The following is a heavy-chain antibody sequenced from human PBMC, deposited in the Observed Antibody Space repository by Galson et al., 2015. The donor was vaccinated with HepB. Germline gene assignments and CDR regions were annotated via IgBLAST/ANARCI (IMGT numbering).Heavy chain of an antibody. CDR2: IKSKTDGGTT. V-gene: IGHV3-15*01. Sequence: SLRLSCAASGFTFSNAWMSWVRQAPGKGLEWVGRIKSKTDGGTTDYAAPVKGRFTISRDDSKNTLYLQMNSLKTEDTAVYYCTTIAVTTRSGMDVWGQGTTVTVSS. CDR1: GFTFSNAW. J-gene: IGHJ6*02. CDR3: TTIAVTTRSGMDV. D-gene: IGHD4-17*01.